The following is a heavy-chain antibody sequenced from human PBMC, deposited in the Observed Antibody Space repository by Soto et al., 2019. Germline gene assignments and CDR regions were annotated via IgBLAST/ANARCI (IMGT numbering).Heavy chain of an antibody. J-gene: IGHJ6*02. V-gene: IGHV1-3*01. CDR3: ARVPVLGYCSSTSCYKPLGPYGMDV. Sequence: ASVKVSCKASGYTFTSYAMHWGRQAPGQRLEWMGWINAGNGNTKYSQKFQGRVTITRDTSASTAYMELSSLRSEDTAVYYCARVPVLGYCSSTSCYKPLGPYGMDVWGQGTTVTVSS. CDR1: GYTFTSYA. D-gene: IGHD2-2*02. CDR2: INAGNGNT.